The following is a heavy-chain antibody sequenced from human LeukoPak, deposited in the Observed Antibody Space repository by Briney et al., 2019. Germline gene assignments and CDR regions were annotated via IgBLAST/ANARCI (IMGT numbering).Heavy chain of an antibody. V-gene: IGHV5-51*01. CDR2: IFPGVSET. D-gene: IGHD3-10*01. Sequence: GQSLKISCTGSGYSFTNYWIGWVRQMPGQGLEWMGIIFPGVSETRYSPSIQGQVTMSVDKSISTAYLHWSSLTASDTATYYCARQGEGDAMVRGVSQRFKGDWSDPWGQGTLVTVTS. CDR3: ARQGEGDAMVRGVSQRFKGDWSDP. CDR1: GYSFTNYW. J-gene: IGHJ5*02.